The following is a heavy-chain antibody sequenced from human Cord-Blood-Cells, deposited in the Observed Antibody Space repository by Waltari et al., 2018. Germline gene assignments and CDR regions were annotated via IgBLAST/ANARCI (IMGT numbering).Heavy chain of an antibody. CDR3: ARRMRSGNLFDY. CDR2: IWYDGSNK. J-gene: IGHJ4*02. Sequence: QVQLVESGGGVVQPGRSLSLSCAASGFTFSSYGMPWVRQAPGKGLEWVAVIWYDGSNKYYADSVKGRFTISRDNSKNTLYLQMNSLRAEDTAVYYCARRMRSGNLFDYWGQGTLVTVSS. V-gene: IGHV3-33*01. CDR1: GFTFSSYG. D-gene: IGHD3-10*01.